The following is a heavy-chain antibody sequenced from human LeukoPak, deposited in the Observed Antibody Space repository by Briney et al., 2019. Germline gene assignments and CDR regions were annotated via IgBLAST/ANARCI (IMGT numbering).Heavy chain of an antibody. CDR2: ISAYNGNT. CDR3: ARMGDTIFGVVTYYGMDV. Sequence: ASVKVSCKASGYTFTSYGISWVRQAPGQGLEWMGWISAYNGNTNYAQKLQGRVTMTTDTSTSTAYMELRSLRSDDTAMYYCARMGDTIFGVVTYYGMDVWGQGTTVTVSS. D-gene: IGHD3-3*01. V-gene: IGHV1-18*01. CDR1: GYTFTSYG. J-gene: IGHJ6*02.